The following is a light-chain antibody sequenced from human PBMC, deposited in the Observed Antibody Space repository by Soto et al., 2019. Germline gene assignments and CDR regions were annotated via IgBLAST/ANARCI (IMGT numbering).Light chain of an antibody. Sequence: LTQPASVSGSPGQSITISCTGTSSDVGDYPYVSWYQQHPGEVPKLIIYEVTNRPSGVTSRFSGSKSENTASLTISGLQAEDEADYYCSSYSATNTLVFGGGTKVTVL. V-gene: IGLV2-14*01. CDR2: EVT. CDR1: SSDVGDYPY. J-gene: IGLJ1*01. CDR3: SSYSATNTLV.